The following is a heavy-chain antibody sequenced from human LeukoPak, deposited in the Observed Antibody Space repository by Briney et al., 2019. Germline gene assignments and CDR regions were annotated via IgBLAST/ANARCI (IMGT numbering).Heavy chain of an antibody. CDR3: ARGSRYYGSGSYYSPYGMDV. CDR2: INHSGST. J-gene: IGHJ6*02. CDR1: GGSFSGYY. Sequence: PSETLSLTCAVYGGSFSGYYWSWIRQPPGKGLEWIGEINHSGSTNYNPSLKRRVTISVDTSKNQFSLKLSSVTAADTAVYYCARGSRYYGSGSYYSPYGMDVWGQGTTVTVSS. V-gene: IGHV4-34*01. D-gene: IGHD3-10*01.